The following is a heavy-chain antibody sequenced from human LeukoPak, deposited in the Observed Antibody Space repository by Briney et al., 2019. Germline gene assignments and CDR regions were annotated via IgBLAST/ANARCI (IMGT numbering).Heavy chain of an antibody. CDR2: IYYSGST. Sequence: PSETLSLTCTVSVGSISSYYWSWIRQPPGKGLEGIGYIYYSGSTNYNPSLQSRGTISVVTTKNHFSLKLSSVTAADTAVYYCARDLYSSGWWDAFDIWGQGTMVTVSS. CDR1: VGSISSYY. CDR3: ARDLYSSGWWDAFDI. J-gene: IGHJ3*02. D-gene: IGHD6-19*01. V-gene: IGHV4-59*01.